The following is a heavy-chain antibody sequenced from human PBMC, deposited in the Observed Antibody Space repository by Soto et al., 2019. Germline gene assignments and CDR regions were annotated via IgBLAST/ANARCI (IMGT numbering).Heavy chain of an antibody. CDR1: GGTFSSSA. CDR3: ARDNERLQVGGNYYYILDV. Sequence: QVQLVQSGAEMKEPGSSVKVSCKTSGGTFSSSAISWLRQAPGQGLEWMGGIIPLFRTPDYAQKFQGRVTIAADESTSTAYMELSSLRSEDTAVYYCARDNERLQVGGNYYYILDVWGQGTTITVSS. D-gene: IGHD1-26*01. J-gene: IGHJ6*02. CDR2: IIPLFRTP. V-gene: IGHV1-69*12.